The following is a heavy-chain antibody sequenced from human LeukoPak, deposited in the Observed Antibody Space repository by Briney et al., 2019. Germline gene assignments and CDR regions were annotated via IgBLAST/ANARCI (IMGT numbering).Heavy chain of an antibody. V-gene: IGHV4-34*04. CDR2: INHGERT. D-gene: IGHD3-22*01. J-gene: IGHJ6*02. CDR1: GGSFSGYY. CDR3: ARGRTYYYDTSGYYPSIYYGMDV. Sequence: PSETLSLTCAVSGGSFSGYYWYWIRHPPGKGLEWIGEINHGERTNHNPPLKSRATLAVDTCKNQFSLKLTSVTAADTAVHYCARGRTYYYDTSGYYPSIYYGMDVWGQGTTVIVSS.